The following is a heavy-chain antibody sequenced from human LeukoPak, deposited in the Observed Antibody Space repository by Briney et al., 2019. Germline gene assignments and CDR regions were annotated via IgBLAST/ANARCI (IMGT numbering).Heavy chain of an antibody. D-gene: IGHD2-8*01. V-gene: IGHV1-8*01. CDR2: MNPDNGNT. CDR1: GYTSTRFD. CDR3: ARGEYMYGHEIDH. J-gene: IGHJ4*02. Sequence: ASVKVSCKTSGYTSTRFDINWVRQATGQGLEWMGWMNPDNGNTDYAQKFQGRVTMTRNTSIDTVYLELSNLRSEDTAVYYCARGEYMYGHEIDHWGQGTLVTVSS.